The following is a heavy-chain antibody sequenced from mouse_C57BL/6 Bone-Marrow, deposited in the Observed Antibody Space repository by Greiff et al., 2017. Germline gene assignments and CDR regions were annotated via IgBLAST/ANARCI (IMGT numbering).Heavy chain of an antibody. J-gene: IGHJ1*03. CDR2: IYPGSGST. D-gene: IGHD2-5*01. CDR3: ARTYYINYWYVDV. CDR1: GYTFTSYW. V-gene: IGHV1-55*01. Sequence: VQLQQSGAELVKPGASVKMSCKASGYTFTSYWITWVKQRPGQGLEWIGDIYPGSGSTNYNEKFKSKATLTVDTSSSTAYMQLSSLTSEDSAVYYCARTYYINYWYVDVWGTGTTVTVSS.